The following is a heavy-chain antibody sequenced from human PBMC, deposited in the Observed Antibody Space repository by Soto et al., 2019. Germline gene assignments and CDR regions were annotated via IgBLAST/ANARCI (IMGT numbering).Heavy chain of an antibody. CDR2: IYPGDSDT. CDR1: GYSFTSYW. V-gene: IGHV5-51*01. J-gene: IGHJ6*02. Sequence: ESLKISCKGSGYSFTSYWIGWVRQMPGKGLEWMGIIYPGDSDTRYSPSFQGQVTISADKSISTAYLQWSSLKASDTAMYYCARRAIVATGFYGMDVWGQGTTVTVSS. D-gene: IGHD5-12*01. CDR3: ARRAIVATGFYGMDV.